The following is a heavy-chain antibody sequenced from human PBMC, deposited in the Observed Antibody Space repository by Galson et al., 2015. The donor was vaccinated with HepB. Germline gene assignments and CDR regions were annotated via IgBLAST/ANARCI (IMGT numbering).Heavy chain of an antibody. Sequence: VKVSCKVSGYTFTDHYMHWVQQAPGKGLEWMGLVDPEDGETIYAEKFQGRVTITADTSTDTAYMELSSLRSEDTAVYYCATETRSGYSSSWYLGCWGQGTLVTVSS. CDR2: VDPEDGET. D-gene: IGHD6-13*01. J-gene: IGHJ4*02. CDR1: GYTFTDHY. V-gene: IGHV1-69-2*01. CDR3: ATETRSGYSSSWYLGC.